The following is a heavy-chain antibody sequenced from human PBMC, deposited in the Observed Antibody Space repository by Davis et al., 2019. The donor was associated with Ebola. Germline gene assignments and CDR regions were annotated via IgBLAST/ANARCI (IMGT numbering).Heavy chain of an antibody. CDR3: ARDVRNTALYGLDV. CDR1: GGSINTYC. D-gene: IGHD5-18*01. Sequence: MPSETLSLTCTVSGGSINTYCWSWIRQPPGKGLEWIAYIHHSGSTDYHPSLKSRVTMSLDTSKNQFSLKLSSVTIADTAVYYCARDVRNTALYGLDVWGQGTTVTVSS. V-gene: IGHV4-59*01. J-gene: IGHJ6*02. CDR2: IHHSGST.